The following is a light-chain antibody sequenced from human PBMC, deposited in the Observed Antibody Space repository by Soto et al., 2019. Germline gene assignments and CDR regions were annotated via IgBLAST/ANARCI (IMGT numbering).Light chain of an antibody. CDR2: GAS. CDR3: QKYNDWPPYT. J-gene: IGKJ2*01. CDR1: QSVSSD. Sequence: EIVMTQSPATLSVFPGERATLSCRASQSVSSDLAWYQQKPGQAPRLLIYGASTRASGIPARFSGSGSGTEFTLTNSSLQSEDFPLYYCQKYNDWPPYTFGQGTKLEIK. V-gene: IGKV3-15*01.